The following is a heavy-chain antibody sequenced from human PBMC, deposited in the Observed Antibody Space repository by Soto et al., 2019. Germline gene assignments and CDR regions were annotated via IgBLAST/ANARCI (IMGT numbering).Heavy chain of an antibody. J-gene: IGHJ6*02. CDR1: QYNVTNYC. V-gene: IGHV1-46*01. CDR3: ARAVYYTDSPPVRAETRYYAMYV. Sequence: ASVKVSCKASQYNVTNYCVHWVRQAPGQGLEWMGIIDPRGGRTNYAQRFQGRVSMTRDTSTRTVYLELSSLRSEDTPLHCCARAVYYTDSPPVRAETRYYAMYVWGRGSTLTVAS. D-gene: IGHD3-22*01. CDR2: IDPRGGRT.